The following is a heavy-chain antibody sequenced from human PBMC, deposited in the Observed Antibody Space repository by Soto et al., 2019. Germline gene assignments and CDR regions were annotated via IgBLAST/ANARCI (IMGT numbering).Heavy chain of an antibody. Sequence: QLVQSGPEVKKPGASVKVSCKASGYSFTGYYIHRVRQAPRQGLKWLGWINPNSGGTNYAQKFQGWVTMTRDTSISTAYMELSRLRSDDTAVYYCARSAAGPGYGMDVWGRGTTVTVSS. D-gene: IGHD6-13*01. CDR2: INPNSGGT. CDR3: ARSAAGPGYGMDV. CDR1: GYSFTGYY. J-gene: IGHJ6*02. V-gene: IGHV1-2*04.